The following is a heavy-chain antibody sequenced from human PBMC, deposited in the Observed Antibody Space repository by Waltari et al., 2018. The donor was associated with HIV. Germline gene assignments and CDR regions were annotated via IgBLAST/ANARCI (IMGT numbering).Heavy chain of an antibody. D-gene: IGHD3-16*01. J-gene: IGHJ4*02. Sequence: EVQLVESGGGLVQPGGSLRLSCAASGFTFSSYWMHWVRQAPGKGLVWVSRINSDGSSTNDADSVKGRLTISRDNAKNTVYLQMNSLRAEDTALYYCASLYNYVWGSPPPFDYWGQGTLVTVSS. CDR3: ASLYNYVWGSPPPFDY. CDR1: GFTFSSYW. V-gene: IGHV3-74*01. CDR2: INSDGSST.